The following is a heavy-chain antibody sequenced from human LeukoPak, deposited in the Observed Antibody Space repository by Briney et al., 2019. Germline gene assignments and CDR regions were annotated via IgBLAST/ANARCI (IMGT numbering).Heavy chain of an antibody. J-gene: IGHJ3*01. D-gene: IGHD6-13*01. CDR3: AAGGIAAAGMGAFDV. Sequence: ASVKVSCKASGYTFISFDIIWVRQATGQGLEWMGWMNPNSADRGYAQKFRGRVTMTRSTSISTAYMELSSLRSEDSAVYYCAAGGIAAAGMGAFDVWGQGTMVTVSS. CDR2: MNPNSADR. CDR1: GYTFISFD. V-gene: IGHV1-8*02.